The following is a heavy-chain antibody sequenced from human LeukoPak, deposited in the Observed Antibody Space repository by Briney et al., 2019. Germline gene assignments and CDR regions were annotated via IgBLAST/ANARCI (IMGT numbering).Heavy chain of an antibody. CDR3: AKDSRSSGWYNWFDP. CDR1: GFTFSSYA. J-gene: IGHJ5*02. D-gene: IGHD6-19*01. CDR2: ISGSGDST. Sequence: GGSLRLSCAASGFTFSSYAMSCVRQAPGKGLDWVSAISGSGDSTYYADSVKGRFTISRDNSKNTLYLQMNRLRAEDTAIYYCAKDSRSSGWYNWFDPWGQGTLVTVSS. V-gene: IGHV3-23*01.